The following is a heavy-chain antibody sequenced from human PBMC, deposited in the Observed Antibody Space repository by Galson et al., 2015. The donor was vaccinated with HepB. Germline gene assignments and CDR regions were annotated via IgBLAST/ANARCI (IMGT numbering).Heavy chain of an antibody. CDR3: ATSGGGS. D-gene: IGHD3-16*01. CDR2: IKPDGSDK. V-gene: IGHV3-7*01. Sequence: PLRLSCAASGFTFSNSWMSWVRQAPGKGPEWVAKIKPDGSDKYYVDSVKGRFTISRDNAKNSLYLQMSSLRAEDTAVYYCATSGGGSRGQEPWSPSPQ. J-gene: IGHJ5*01. CDR1: GFTFSNSW.